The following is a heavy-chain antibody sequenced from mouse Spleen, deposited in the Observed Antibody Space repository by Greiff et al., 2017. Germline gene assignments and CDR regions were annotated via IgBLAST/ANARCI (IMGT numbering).Heavy chain of an antibody. CDR1: GYTFTDYY. Sequence: EVKLQESGPVLVKPGASVKMSRKASGYTFTDYYMNWVKQSHGKSLEWIGVINPYNGGTSYNQKFKDKATLTVDKSSSTAYMELSSLTSEDSAVYYCARRLYYGSSYYYYAMDYWGQGTSVTVSS. CDR2: INPYNGGT. V-gene: IGHV1-19*01. CDR3: ARRLYYGSSYYYYAMDY. J-gene: IGHJ4*01. D-gene: IGHD1-1*01.